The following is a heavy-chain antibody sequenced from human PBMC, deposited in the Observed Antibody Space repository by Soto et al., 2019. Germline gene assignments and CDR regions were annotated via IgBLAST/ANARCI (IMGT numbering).Heavy chain of an antibody. CDR3: ARDRGYDAHDYYYNAMDV. Sequence: GGSLRLSCAASGFSFSSYAMSWVRQAPGKGPKWVSAISGSGATTFYADSMKGRFTISRDNSRDTLYLQMNSLRAEDTAVYFCARDRGYDAHDYYYNAMDVWGQGTMVTVSS. D-gene: IGHD2-15*01. V-gene: IGHV3-23*01. CDR2: ISGSGATT. CDR1: GFSFSSYA. J-gene: IGHJ6*02.